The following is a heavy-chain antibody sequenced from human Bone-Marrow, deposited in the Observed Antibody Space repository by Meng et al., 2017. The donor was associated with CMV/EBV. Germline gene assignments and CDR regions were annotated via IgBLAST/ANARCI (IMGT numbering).Heavy chain of an antibody. CDR3: ARSDYAYDAFDI. V-gene: IGHV3-53*01. CDR2: IYSGGST. Sequence: GGSLRLSCAASGFTVSSNYMSWVRQAPGKGLEWVSVIYSGGSTYYADSVKGRFTISRDNSKNTLYLQMNSLRAEDTAVYYCARSDYAYDAFDIWGQGTKVTVSS. J-gene: IGHJ3*02. D-gene: IGHD4-17*01. CDR1: GFTVSSNY.